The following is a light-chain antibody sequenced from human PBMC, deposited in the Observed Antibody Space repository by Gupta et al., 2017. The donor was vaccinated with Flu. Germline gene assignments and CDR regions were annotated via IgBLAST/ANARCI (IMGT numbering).Light chain of an antibody. V-gene: IGKV1-5*03. J-gene: IGKJ1*01. CDR1: QSVSIW. CDR3: QHYCTDPWT. Sequence: PSTLSASVGDRVTITGRASQSVSIWLAWFQKKPGKAPKPLIYKASSLESGVPSRFSGSGSGTEFSLTISSLQPDDFATYYCQHYCTDPWTFGPGTKVEIK. CDR2: KAS.